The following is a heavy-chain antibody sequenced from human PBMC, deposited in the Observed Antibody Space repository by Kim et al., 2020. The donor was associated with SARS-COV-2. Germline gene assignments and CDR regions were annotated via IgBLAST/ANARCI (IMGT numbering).Heavy chain of an antibody. Sequence: GGSLRLSCAASGFTFSSDSMNWVRQAPGKGREWVSSISSSSSYIYYADSVKGRFTISRDNAKNSLYLQMNSLRAEDTAVYYCARAGVVSYYYYYMDVWGKGTTVPGSS. CDR1: GFTFSSDS. J-gene: IGHJ6*03. V-gene: IGHV3-21*01. D-gene: IGHD2-15*01. CDR2: ISSSSSYI. CDR3: ARAGVVSYYYYYMDV.